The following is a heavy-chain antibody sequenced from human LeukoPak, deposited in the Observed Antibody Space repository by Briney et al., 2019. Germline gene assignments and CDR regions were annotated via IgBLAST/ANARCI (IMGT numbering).Heavy chain of an antibody. J-gene: IGHJ4*02. CDR3: ARAIFRSGWYLVDY. CDR1: GFTFGSYS. CDR2: ISTSISYI. V-gene: IGHV3-21*01. D-gene: IGHD6-19*01. Sequence: GGSLRLSCAASGFTFGSYSMNWVRQAPGKGLEWVSSISTSISYIYYADSVKGRFTISRDNAKNSLYLQMNSLRAEDRAVYYCARAIFRSGWYLVDYWGQGTLVTVSS.